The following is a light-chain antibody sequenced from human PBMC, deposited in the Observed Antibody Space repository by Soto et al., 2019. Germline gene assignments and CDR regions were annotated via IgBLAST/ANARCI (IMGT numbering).Light chain of an antibody. CDR3: QQYGISPFT. Sequence: EIVVTQSPVTLSLSPGERATLSCRASQSVSSSYLAWYQQKPGQAPRLLIYGASSRATGIPDRFSGSGSGTDFTLTISRLEPEDFTVYYCQQYGISPFTFGPGTKVDIK. V-gene: IGKV3-20*01. CDR2: GAS. J-gene: IGKJ3*01. CDR1: QSVSSSY.